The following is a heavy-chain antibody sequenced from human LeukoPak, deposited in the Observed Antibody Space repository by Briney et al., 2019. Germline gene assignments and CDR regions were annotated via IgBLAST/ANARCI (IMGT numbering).Heavy chain of an antibody. CDR2: MNPNSGNT. Sequence: ASVKVSCKASGYTFTSYGISWVRQATGQGLEWMGWMNPNSGNTGYAQKFQGRVTMTRNTSISTAYMELSSLRSEDTAVYYCATDPLIAAAGDLNWFDPWGQGTLVTVSS. CDR1: GYTFTSYG. CDR3: ATDPLIAAAGDLNWFDP. J-gene: IGHJ5*02. D-gene: IGHD6-13*01. V-gene: IGHV1-8*02.